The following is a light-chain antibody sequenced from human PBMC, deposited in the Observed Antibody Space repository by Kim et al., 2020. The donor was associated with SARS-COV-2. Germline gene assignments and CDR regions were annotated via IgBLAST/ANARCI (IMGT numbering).Light chain of an antibody. CDR2: DVS. CDR1: SSDVGAYKY. J-gene: IGLJ1*01. CDR3: SSYARSSSYV. Sequence: GQSITISCTGTSSDVGAYKYVSWYQQHPGKAPELMIFDVSERPSGISNRFSGSKYGNTASLTISGLQAEDEADYYCSSYARSSSYVFGTGTKVTVL. V-gene: IGLV2-14*04.